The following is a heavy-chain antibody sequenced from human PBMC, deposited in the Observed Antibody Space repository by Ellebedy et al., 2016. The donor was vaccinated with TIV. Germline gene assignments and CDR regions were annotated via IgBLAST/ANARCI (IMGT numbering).Heavy chain of an antibody. CDR1: GIPFSNAW. Sequence: PGGSLRLSCAVSGIPFSNAWMSWVRRAPGKGLEWIGRIKTKVDGGTADYAAPVRGRFTISRDDSKNMLYLQMDSLTTDDTALYYCTEYYYGSARPNPWGQGTLVTVSS. CDR2: IKTKVDGGTA. CDR3: TEYYYGSARPNP. V-gene: IGHV3-15*01. J-gene: IGHJ5*02. D-gene: IGHD3-10*01.